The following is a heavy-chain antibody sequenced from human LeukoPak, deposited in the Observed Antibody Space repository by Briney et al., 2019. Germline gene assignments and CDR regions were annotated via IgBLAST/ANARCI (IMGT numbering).Heavy chain of an antibody. CDR3: VRIGLSYSYGSGFDP. V-gene: IGHV3-23*01. CDR2: ISGSGAFT. D-gene: IGHD3-10*01. Sequence: PGGSLRLSCAASGIMFSSYAMSWVRQAPGKGLVWVSGISGSGAFTYYADSVKGRFTISRDNSMNTLYLEMNSLREEDTAVYYCVRIGLSYSYGSGFDPWGQGTLVIVSS. J-gene: IGHJ5*02. CDR1: GIMFSSYA.